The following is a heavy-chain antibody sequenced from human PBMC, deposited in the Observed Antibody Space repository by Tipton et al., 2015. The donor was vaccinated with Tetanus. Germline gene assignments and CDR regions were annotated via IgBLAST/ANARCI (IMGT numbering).Heavy chain of an antibody. CDR2: IYPGGSDT. CDR1: GYIFNNYW. CDR3: ARAHCTDGVCNFDF. J-gene: IGHJ4*02. Sequence: VQLVQSGGEVKKPGESLKISCKGSGYIFNNYWIGWVRQKPGKGLEWMGIIYPGGSDTRYSPSFQGQVTLSVDKSINTAYLQWSSLKASDTSIFYCARAHCTDGVCNFDFWGQGALVTVAS. D-gene: IGHD2-8*01. V-gene: IGHV5-51*01.